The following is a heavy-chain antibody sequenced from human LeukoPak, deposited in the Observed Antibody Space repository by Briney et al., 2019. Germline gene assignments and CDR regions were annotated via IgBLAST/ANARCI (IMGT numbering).Heavy chain of an antibody. Sequence: GASVKVSCKASGYAFTGYYMHWVRQAPGQGLEWMGWMNPNSGNTGYAQKFQGRVTMTRDTSTSTVYMELSSLRSEDTAVYYCGRGGWIQLWPGDYWGQGTLVTVSS. D-gene: IGHD5-18*01. CDR2: MNPNSGNT. J-gene: IGHJ4*02. CDR1: GYAFTGYY. CDR3: GRGGWIQLWPGDY. V-gene: IGHV1-8*02.